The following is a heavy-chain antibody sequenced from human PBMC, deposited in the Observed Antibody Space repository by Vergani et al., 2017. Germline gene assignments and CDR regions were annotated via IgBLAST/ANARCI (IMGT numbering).Heavy chain of an antibody. V-gene: IGHV4-59*01. CDR2: IYYSGST. J-gene: IGHJ6*03. CDR1: GGYISSYY. CDR3: ARVVVVRAAVHYDYCYYLDV. Sequence: QVQLQESGPGLVKPSETLSLTCTVSGGYISSYYWSWIRQPPGKGLEWIGDIYYSGSTNYNPSLKSRVTISVDTSKNQFSLKLSFVTAADTAVYYCARVVVVRAAVHYDYCYYLDVWGKXP. D-gene: IGHD2-2*01.